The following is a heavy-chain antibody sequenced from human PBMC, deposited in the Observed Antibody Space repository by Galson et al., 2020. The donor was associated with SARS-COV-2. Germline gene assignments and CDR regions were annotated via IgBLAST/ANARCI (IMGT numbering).Heavy chain of an antibody. CDR3: SKDPWGPYGSGTYTGMDV. J-gene: IGHJ6*02. CDR1: DFTFSIYG. D-gene: IGHD3-10*01. Sequence: GGSLRLSCAASDFTFSIYGTHWVRQAPGKGLEWVAVTPYDGNTKFYADSVKGRFSISRDTSNTLYLQMNSLRTEDTAVYYCSKDPWGPYGSGTYTGMDVWAQGTTVTVSS. V-gene: IGHV3-30*02. CDR2: TPYDGNTK.